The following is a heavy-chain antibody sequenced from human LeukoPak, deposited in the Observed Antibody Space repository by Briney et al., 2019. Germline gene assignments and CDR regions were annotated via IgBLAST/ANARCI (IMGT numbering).Heavy chain of an antibody. CDR2: INPGDSDT. CDR1: GYSFTSSW. D-gene: IGHD4-23*01. CDR3: ARTSNSSFDY. Sequence: GESPKISCKGSGYSFTSSWIAWVRQRPGKGLEWMGIINPGDSDTRYSPSFQGQVTISADKSISTAYLQWSSLKASDTAMYYCARTSNSSFDYWGQGTLVTVSS. J-gene: IGHJ4*02. V-gene: IGHV5-51*01.